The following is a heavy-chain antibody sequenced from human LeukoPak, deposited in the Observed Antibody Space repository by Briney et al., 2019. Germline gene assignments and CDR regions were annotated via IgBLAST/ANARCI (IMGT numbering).Heavy chain of an antibody. J-gene: IGHJ5*02. Sequence: GGSPRLSCAASGFTFSSYGMHWVRQAPGKGLEWVAVISYDGSNKYYADSVKGRFTISRDNSKNTLYLQMNSLRAEDTAVYYCATGITMIVVSWGQGTLVTVSS. V-gene: IGHV3-30*03. CDR1: GFTFSSYG. CDR2: ISYDGSNK. CDR3: ATGITMIVVS. D-gene: IGHD3-22*01.